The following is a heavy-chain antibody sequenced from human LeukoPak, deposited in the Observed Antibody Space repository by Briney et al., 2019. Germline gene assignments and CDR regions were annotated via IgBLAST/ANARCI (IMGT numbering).Heavy chain of an antibody. D-gene: IGHD1-20*01. Sequence: GGSVRLSCAASGFTFSSYAMSWVRQAPGKGLEWVSAISGSGGSTYYADSVKGRFTISRDNSKNTLYLQMNSLRAEDTAVYYCVRFGRITGTDFDNCGQGTLVTVSS. CDR2: ISGSGGST. J-gene: IGHJ4*02. CDR3: VRFGRITGTDFDN. CDR1: GFTFSSYA. V-gene: IGHV3-23*01.